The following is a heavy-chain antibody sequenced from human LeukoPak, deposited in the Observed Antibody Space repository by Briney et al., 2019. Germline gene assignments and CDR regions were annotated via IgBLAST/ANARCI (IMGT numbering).Heavy chain of an antibody. CDR1: GFTFSSYG. V-gene: IGHV3-30*18. J-gene: IGHJ4*02. CDR2: ISYDGSNK. D-gene: IGHD1-26*01. CDR3: AKSDVGATIFVDY. Sequence: KPGRSLRLSCAASGFTFSSYGMHWVRQAPGKGLEWVAVISYDGSNKYYADSVKGRFTISRDNSKNTLYLQMNRLRAEDTAVYYCAKSDVGATIFVDYWGQGTLVTVSS.